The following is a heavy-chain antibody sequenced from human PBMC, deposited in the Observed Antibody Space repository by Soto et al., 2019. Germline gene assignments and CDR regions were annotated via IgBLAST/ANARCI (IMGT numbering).Heavy chain of an antibody. CDR1: GYTFTGYY. J-gene: IGHJ6*02. D-gene: IGHD6-6*01. Sequence: QVQLVQSGAEVKKPGASVKVSCKASGYTFTGYYMHWVRQAPGQGVEWMGWINPNSGGTNYAQKFQGWVTMTRDTSISTAYMELSRLRSDDTAVYYCARDLGSSGYYGMDVWGQGTTVTVSS. CDR2: INPNSGGT. V-gene: IGHV1-2*04. CDR3: ARDLGSSGYYGMDV.